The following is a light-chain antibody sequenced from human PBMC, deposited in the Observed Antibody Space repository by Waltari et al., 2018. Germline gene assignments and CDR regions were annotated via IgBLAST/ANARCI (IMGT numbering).Light chain of an antibody. J-gene: IGLJ1*01. CDR3: SSYAHNNHFV. CDR2: EVT. CDR1: NSDVGAYHS. Sequence: QSVLTQPPSATGSPGPSVTIPCTGTNSDVGAYHSVSWYQQHPGKVPKLLIYEVTKRPSGVPDRFSGSKSGNTASLTVSGLQADDEADYYCSSYAHNNHFVFGTGTKVTVL. V-gene: IGLV2-8*01.